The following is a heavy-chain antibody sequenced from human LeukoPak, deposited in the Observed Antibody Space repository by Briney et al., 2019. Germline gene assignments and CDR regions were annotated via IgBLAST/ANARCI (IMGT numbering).Heavy chain of an antibody. D-gene: IGHD4-17*01. J-gene: IGHJ4*02. CDR3: ARGRYYLDN. CDR1: GFTFSTYW. Sequence: GGSLRLSCAASGFTFSTYWMHWVRQAPGKGLVWVSRIISDGSTTIYADSVKGRFTISRDNAKNTLYLQMNSLRAEDTAVYYCARGRYYLDNWGQGTLVTVSS. CDR2: IISDGSTT. V-gene: IGHV3-74*01.